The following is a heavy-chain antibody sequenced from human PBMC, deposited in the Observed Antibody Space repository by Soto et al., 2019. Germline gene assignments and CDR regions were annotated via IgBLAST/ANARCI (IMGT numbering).Heavy chain of an antibody. Sequence: QVRLVQSGAEVKKPGASVKVSCKASGYTFTSYGISWVRQAPGQGLDWMGWISAYNGNTKYAQDLQGRVTMTTDTSTNTAYMELRSLRSDDTAVYYCARFTGGSYNTYYCYYGMDVWGQGTTVTVSS. D-gene: IGHD5-18*01. CDR1: GYTFTSYG. V-gene: IGHV1-18*04. J-gene: IGHJ6*02. CDR2: ISAYNGNT. CDR3: ARFTGGSYNTYYCYYGMDV.